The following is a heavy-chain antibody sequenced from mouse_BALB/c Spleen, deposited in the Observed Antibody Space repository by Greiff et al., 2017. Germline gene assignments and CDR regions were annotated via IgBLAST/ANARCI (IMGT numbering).Heavy chain of an antibody. J-gene: IGHJ4*01. V-gene: IGHV1-69*02. CDR3: ARGGNNAMDY. D-gene: IGHD2-1*01. Sequence: VQLQQPGAELVKPGASVKLSCKASGYTFTSYWMHWVKQRPGQGLEWIGEIDPSDSYTNYNQKFKGKATLTVDKSSSTAYMQLSSLTSEDSAVYYCARGGNNAMDYWGQGTSVTVSS. CDR2: IDPSDSYT. CDR1: GYTFTSYW.